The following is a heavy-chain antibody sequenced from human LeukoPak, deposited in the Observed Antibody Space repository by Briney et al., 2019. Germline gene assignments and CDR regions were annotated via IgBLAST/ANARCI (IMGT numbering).Heavy chain of an antibody. V-gene: IGHV3-30*02. CDR2: IRYDGSNK. Sequence: GGSLRLSCAACGFTFSSYGMHWVRQAPGKGLEWVAFIRYDGSNKYYADSVKGRFTISRDNSKNTLYLQMNSLRAEDTAVYYCAKGSKEVLFTRDHCMDVWGKGTTVTISS. D-gene: IGHD3-3*01. J-gene: IGHJ6*03. CDR1: GFTFSSYG. CDR3: AKGSKEVLFTRDHCMDV.